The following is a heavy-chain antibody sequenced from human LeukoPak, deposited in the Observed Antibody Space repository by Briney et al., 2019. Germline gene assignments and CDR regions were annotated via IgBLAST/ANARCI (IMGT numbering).Heavy chain of an antibody. Sequence: PGGSLRLSCAGSEFTFNSYGLHWVRQAPGKGLEWVALISNDGSNNHYADSVKGRFTISRDNSKNTLFLQMNTLGVEDTAVYYCAKQTTQYYFDYWGQGTLVTVSS. CDR3: AKQTTQYYFDY. J-gene: IGHJ4*02. D-gene: IGHD2-15*01. V-gene: IGHV3-30*18. CDR1: EFTFNSYG. CDR2: ISNDGSNN.